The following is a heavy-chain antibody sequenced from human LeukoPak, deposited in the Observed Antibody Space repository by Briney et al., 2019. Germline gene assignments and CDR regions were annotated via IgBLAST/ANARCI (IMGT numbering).Heavy chain of an antibody. CDR1: GYSISSGYY. Sequence: SETLSLTCSVSGYSISSGYYWGWIRQPPGKGLEWIGEINHSGSTNYNPSLKSRVTISVDTSKNQFSLKLSSVTAADTAVYYCARGRLLANFWSGYYNGFDYWGQGTLVTVSS. CDR3: ARGRLLANFWSGYYNGFDY. D-gene: IGHD3-3*01. CDR2: INHSGST. J-gene: IGHJ4*02. V-gene: IGHV4-38-2*02.